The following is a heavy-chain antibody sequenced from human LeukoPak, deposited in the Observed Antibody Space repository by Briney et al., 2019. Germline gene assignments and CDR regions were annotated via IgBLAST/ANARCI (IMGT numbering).Heavy chain of an antibody. CDR1: GGSISSYY. CDR2: IYYSGST. Sequence: SETLSLTCTVSGGSISSYYWSWIRQPPGKGLEWIGYIYYSGSTNYNPSLKSRVTISVDTSKNQFSLKLSSVTAADTAVYYCARGEDTLTGYSLDYWGQGTLDTVSS. V-gene: IGHV4-59*01. D-gene: IGHD3-9*01. J-gene: IGHJ4*02. CDR3: ARGEDTLTGYSLDY.